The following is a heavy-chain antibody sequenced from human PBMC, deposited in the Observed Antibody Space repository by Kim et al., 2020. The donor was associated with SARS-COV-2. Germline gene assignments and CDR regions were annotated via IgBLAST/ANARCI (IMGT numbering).Heavy chain of an antibody. D-gene: IGHD3-22*01. CDR1: GITFSSSW. CDR3: GRRYYDSSGYYAFDI. J-gene: IGHJ3*02. V-gene: IGHV3-74*01. CDR2: INSDGSIT. Sequence: GGSLRLSCAASGITFSSSWMHWVRQAPGKGLVWVSRINSDGSITSYADSVKGRFTISRDNAKNTLYLQMNSLRAEDTAVYYCGRRYYDSSGYYAFDIWGQGTMVTVSS.